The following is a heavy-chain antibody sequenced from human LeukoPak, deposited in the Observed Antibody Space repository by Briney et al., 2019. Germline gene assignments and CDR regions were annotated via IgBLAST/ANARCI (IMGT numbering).Heavy chain of an antibody. Sequence: QPGGSLRLSCAASGFMFSNYWMIWVRQAPGKGLEWVASINQDGSDRYYVESMKGRFTISRDNAKNSLYLQMNSLRADDTAVYYCARANWGPFDYWGQGTLVTVSS. CDR3: ARANWGPFDY. D-gene: IGHD7-27*01. CDR2: INQDGSDR. J-gene: IGHJ4*02. CDR1: GFMFSNYW. V-gene: IGHV3-7*01.